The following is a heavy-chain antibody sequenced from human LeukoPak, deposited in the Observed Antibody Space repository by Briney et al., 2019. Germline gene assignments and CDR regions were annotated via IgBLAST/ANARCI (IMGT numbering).Heavy chain of an antibody. Sequence: KTGVSLRLSCAASGFTFSSYSMNWVRQAPGKGLEWVSSISSSSSYIYYADSVKGRFTISRDNAKNSLYLQMNSLRAEDTAVYYCARPQWFGELQDYMDVWGKGTTVTVSS. D-gene: IGHD3-10*01. CDR1: GFTFSSYS. V-gene: IGHV3-21*01. J-gene: IGHJ6*03. CDR3: ARPQWFGELQDYMDV. CDR2: ISSSSSYI.